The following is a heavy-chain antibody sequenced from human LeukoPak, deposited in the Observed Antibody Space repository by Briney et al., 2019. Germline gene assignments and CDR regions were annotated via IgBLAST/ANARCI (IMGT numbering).Heavy chain of an antibody. Sequence: GGSLRLSCAASGFTFSSYWMSWVRQAPGKGLEWVANIKQDGSEKYYVDSVKGRFTISRDNAKNSLYLQMNSLRAEDTAVYYCASLFDYDSLDDAFDIWGQGTMVTVSS. CDR3: ASLFDYDSLDDAFDI. CDR2: IKQDGSEK. V-gene: IGHV3-7*01. CDR1: GFTFSSYW. J-gene: IGHJ3*02. D-gene: IGHD3-22*01.